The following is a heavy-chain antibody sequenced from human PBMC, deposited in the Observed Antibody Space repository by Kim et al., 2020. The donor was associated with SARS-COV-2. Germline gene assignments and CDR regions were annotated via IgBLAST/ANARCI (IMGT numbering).Heavy chain of an antibody. J-gene: IGHJ4*02. V-gene: IGHV3-30*01. D-gene: IGHD1-1*01. Sequence: ADSVKGRFTISRDNSKNTLYLQMNSLRAEDTAVYYCARDLASTQLSVGGYWGQGTLVTVSS. CDR3: ARDLASTQLSVGGY.